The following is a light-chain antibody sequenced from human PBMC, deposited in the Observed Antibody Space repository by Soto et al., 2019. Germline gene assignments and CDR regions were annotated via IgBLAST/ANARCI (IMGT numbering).Light chain of an antibody. V-gene: IGLV2-8*01. J-gene: IGLJ1*01. CDR2: EVT. CDR1: KSDIGVYDF. Sequence: QSVLTQPPSASGSPGQSVTISCTGTKSDIGVYDFVSWYQHHPGKAPRLIIYEVTKRPSGVPDRFSASKSGNTASLTVSGLQTDDEADYYCSSYGGRNNFVSGTGTKVTVL. CDR3: SSYGGRNNFV.